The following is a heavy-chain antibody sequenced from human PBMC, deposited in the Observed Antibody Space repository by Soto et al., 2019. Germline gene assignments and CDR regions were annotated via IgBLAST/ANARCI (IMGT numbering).Heavy chain of an antibody. CDR1: GGSISSGGYY. Sequence: QVQLQESGPGLVKPSQTLSLTCTVSGGSISSGGYYCSWIRQHPGKGLEWIGYIYYSGSTYYNPSLKNRVTISVDTSKNQFSLKLSSVTAADTAVYYCARVDTSMGATCVSYWGQGTLVTVSS. J-gene: IGHJ4*02. CDR2: IYYSGST. V-gene: IGHV4-31*03. CDR3: ARVDTSMGATCVSY. D-gene: IGHD1-26*01.